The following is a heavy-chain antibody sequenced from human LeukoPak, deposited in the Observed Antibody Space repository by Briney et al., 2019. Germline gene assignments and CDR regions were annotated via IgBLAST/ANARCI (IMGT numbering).Heavy chain of an antibody. CDR1: DDSISTPFYY. V-gene: IGHV4-39*02. CDR2: IYNSVST. CDR3: ARNSSSGWFGL. Sequence: SETLSLTCTVSDDSISTPFYYWGRIRQPPGKGLEWIGSIYNSVSTFYNPSLKSRVTISIDTSRNHFSLRLTSVNVADTAVYYCARNSSSGWFGLWGQGILVTVSS. J-gene: IGHJ4*02. D-gene: IGHD6-19*01.